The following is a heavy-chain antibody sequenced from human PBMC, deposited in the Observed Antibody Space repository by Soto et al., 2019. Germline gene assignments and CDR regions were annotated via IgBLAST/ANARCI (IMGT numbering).Heavy chain of an antibody. CDR3: ARADYEILTGSYAMDV. D-gene: IGHD3-9*01. Sequence: SETLSLTCTVSDDFISSYYWNWIRQPAGKGMEWIGRVSTNGATNYNPSLESRVTMSVDTSKNQFSLKLTSVTAADTAVYFCARADYEILTGSYAMDVWGQGTTVTVSS. CDR1: DDFISSYY. CDR2: VSTNGAT. J-gene: IGHJ6*02. V-gene: IGHV4-4*07.